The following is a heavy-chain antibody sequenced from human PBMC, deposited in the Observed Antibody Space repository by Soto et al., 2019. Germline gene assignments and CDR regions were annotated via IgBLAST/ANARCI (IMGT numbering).Heavy chain of an antibody. CDR2: INPNSGGT. V-gene: IGHV1-2*02. CDR1: GYTFTGYY. Sequence: ASVKVSCKASGYTFTGYYMHWVRQAPGQGLEWMGWINPNSGGTNYAQKFQGRVTMTRDTSISTAYMELSRLRSDDTAVYYCARGPSSILFAARWDYFDYWGQGTLVTVSS. D-gene: IGHD6-6*01. J-gene: IGHJ4*02. CDR3: ARGPSSILFAARWDYFDY.